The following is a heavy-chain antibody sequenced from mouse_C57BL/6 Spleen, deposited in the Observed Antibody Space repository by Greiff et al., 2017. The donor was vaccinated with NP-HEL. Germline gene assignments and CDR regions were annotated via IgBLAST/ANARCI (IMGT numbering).Heavy chain of an antibody. CDR3: ARGITTVVATYYFDY. J-gene: IGHJ2*01. CDR2: IDPSDSYT. CDR1: GYTFTSYW. D-gene: IGHD1-1*01. V-gene: IGHV1-50*01. Sequence: VQLQQPGAELVKPGASVKLSCKASGYTFTSYWMQWVKQRPGQGLEWIGEIDPSDSYTNYNQKFKGKATLTVDTSSSTAYMQLSSLTSEDSAVYYCARGITTVVATYYFDYWGQGTTLTVSS.